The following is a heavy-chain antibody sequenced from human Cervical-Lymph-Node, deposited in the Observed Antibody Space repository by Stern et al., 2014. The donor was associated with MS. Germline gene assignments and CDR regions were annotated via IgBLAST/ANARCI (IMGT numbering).Heavy chain of an antibody. CDR1: GFNFDGYA. Sequence: VQLVESGEGLVGLGRPLRLSLVAPGFNFDGYAMHWVRHPPGVGLEWVSGIAANSSKIDYADSVEGRFTISRDNAKKSLYLQMNSLRVEDTALYYCSRDGSDLWGQGTLVTVSA. CDR3: SRDGSDL. CDR2: IAANSSKI. V-gene: IGHV3-9*01. J-gene: IGHJ5*02.